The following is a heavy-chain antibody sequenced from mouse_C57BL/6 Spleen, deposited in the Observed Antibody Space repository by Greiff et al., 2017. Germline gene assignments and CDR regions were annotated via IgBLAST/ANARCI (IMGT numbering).Heavy chain of an antibody. CDR3: ASGSYDGYYDYAMDY. CDR1: GYTFTGYW. V-gene: IGHV1-9*01. CDR2: ILPGSGST. Sequence: VQLVESGAELMKPGASVKLSCKATGYTFTGYWIEWVKQRPGHGLEWIGEILPGSGSTNYNEKFKGKATFTADTSSNTAYMQFSSLTTEDSAIYYCASGSYDGYYDYAMDYWGQGTSVTVSS. D-gene: IGHD2-3*01. J-gene: IGHJ4*01.